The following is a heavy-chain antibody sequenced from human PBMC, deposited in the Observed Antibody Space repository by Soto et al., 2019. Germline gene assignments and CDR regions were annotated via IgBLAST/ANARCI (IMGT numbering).Heavy chain of an antibody. Sequence: QLQLQESGPGLVKPSETLSLTCTVSGGSISSRDFYWGWLRQPPGKGLDFMGSMYYSGTTYYNPSLKNRITISVDSSTNQFSLKLISVTAADTAVYYCAVVYSTGNWFEPWGQGALVTVSS. CDR2: MYYSGTT. D-gene: IGHD6-19*01. V-gene: IGHV4-39*01. CDR3: AVVYSTGNWFEP. CDR1: GGSISSRDFY. J-gene: IGHJ5*02.